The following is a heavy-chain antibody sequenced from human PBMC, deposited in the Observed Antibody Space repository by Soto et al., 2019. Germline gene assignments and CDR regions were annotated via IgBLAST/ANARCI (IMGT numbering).Heavy chain of an antibody. V-gene: IGHV4-4*02. Sequence: SETLSLTCAVSGGSISSTFWWTWVRQTPGKGLEWIGEIYHSGVTNYNPSLKSRVTISVDKSKNQFSLKVSSVTAADTAVYYCAKIWFGGNYYGMDVWGQGTTVTVSS. CDR3: AKIWFGGNYYGMDV. J-gene: IGHJ6*02. CDR1: GGSISSTFW. D-gene: IGHD3-10*01. CDR2: IYHSGVT.